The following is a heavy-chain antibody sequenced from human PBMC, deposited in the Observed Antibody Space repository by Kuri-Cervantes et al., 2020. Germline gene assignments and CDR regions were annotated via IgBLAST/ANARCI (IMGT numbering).Heavy chain of an antibody. J-gene: IGHJ4*02. CDR2: INPSGGST. Sequence: ASVKVSCKASGYTFTGYYMHWVRQAPGQGLEWMGIINPSGGSTSYAQKFQGRVTMTRDTSTSTVYMELSSLRSEDTAVYYCARGEGPGAYCGGDCYQRPDYWGQGTLVTVSS. D-gene: IGHD2-21*02. CDR1: GYTFTGYY. V-gene: IGHV1-46*01. CDR3: ARGEGPGAYCGGDCYQRPDY.